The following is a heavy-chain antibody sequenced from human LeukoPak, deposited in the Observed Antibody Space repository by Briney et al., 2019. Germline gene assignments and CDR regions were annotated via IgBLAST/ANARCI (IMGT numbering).Heavy chain of an antibody. CDR2: MNPNSGNT. J-gene: IGHJ5*02. Sequence: ASVKVSCKASGYTFTSYDINWVRQAPGQGLEWMGWMNPNSGNTGYAQKFQGRVTMTRNTSISTAYMELSSLRSEDTAVYYCARGGGYCSGGSCYTFDPWGQGTLVTVSS. CDR1: GYTFTSYD. D-gene: IGHD2-15*01. V-gene: IGHV1-8*01. CDR3: ARGGGYCSGGSCYTFDP.